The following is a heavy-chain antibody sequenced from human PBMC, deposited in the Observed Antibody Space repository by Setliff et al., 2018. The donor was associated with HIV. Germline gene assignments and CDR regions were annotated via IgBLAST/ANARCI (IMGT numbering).Heavy chain of an antibody. D-gene: IGHD6-19*01. CDR1: GDSIGSSSYY. J-gene: IGHJ3*02. CDR3: ASGQWLEHAFDI. V-gene: IGHV4-39*01. Sequence: SETLSLTCTVSGDSIGSSSYYWAWIRQPPGKGLEWIGSVYSSGSTYYNPSLKSRVTVSVDTSKDQLSLRLSSVTVADTAVYYCASGQWLEHAFDIWGQGTVVTVSS. CDR2: VYSSGST.